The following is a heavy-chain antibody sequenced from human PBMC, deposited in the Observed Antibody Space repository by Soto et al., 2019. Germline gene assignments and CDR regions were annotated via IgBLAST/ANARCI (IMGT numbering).Heavy chain of an antibody. Sequence: QVQLVQSGTEVKKPGASVNVSCKASGYTFTTHYMHWVRQAPGQGLEWMGIINPSGGRTTYALKFQGRVTMASDTSTNTVYVELTSLRSEDTAIYFCARAGENYGSGTFSPPLRYYFNSGGQGTLVTVSS. D-gene: IGHD3-10*01. CDR1: GYTFTTHY. CDR2: INPSGGRT. J-gene: IGHJ4*02. V-gene: IGHV1-46*01. CDR3: ARAGENYGSGTFSPPLRYYFNS.